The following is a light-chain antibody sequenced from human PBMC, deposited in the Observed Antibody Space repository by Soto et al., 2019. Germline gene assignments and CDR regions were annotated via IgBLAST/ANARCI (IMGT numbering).Light chain of an antibody. Sequence: EILLTQSPGTLSLSPGERATLSCRASQSVPKNFLAWYQQEPGQAPRLLIYGPSSRATGIPDRFSGSGSGTDFTLNISRLEPEDFAVYYCHQYATSPPTFGQGTQVEIK. CDR3: HQYATSPPT. V-gene: IGKV3-20*01. CDR2: GPS. J-gene: IGKJ1*01. CDR1: QSVPKNF.